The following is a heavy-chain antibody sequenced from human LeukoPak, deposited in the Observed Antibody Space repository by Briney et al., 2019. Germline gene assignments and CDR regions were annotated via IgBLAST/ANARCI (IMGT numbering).Heavy chain of an antibody. V-gene: IGHV3-48*03. CDR2: ISSSGSTI. J-gene: IGHJ5*02. Sequence: PGGSLRLSCAASGFTFSSYEMNWVRQAPGKGLEWVSYISSSGSTIYYADSVKGRFTISRDNAKNSLYLQMNSLRAEDTAVYYCARERVDTAMVNWFDPWGQGTLVTVSS. D-gene: IGHD5-18*01. CDR3: ARERVDTAMVNWFDP. CDR1: GFTFSSYE.